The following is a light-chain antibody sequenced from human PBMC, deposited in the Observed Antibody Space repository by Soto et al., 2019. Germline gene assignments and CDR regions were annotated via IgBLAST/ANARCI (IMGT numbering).Light chain of an antibody. Sequence: EIVLTQSPGTLSLSPGERATLSCRASQSISSSYLAWYQQKPGQAPRLLIYGASSRATGIPDRFSGSGSGTDFTLTINRLEPEDFAVYYCQERSNWPSLSFGGGTKVEIK. V-gene: IGKV3D-20*02. CDR1: QSISSSY. J-gene: IGKJ4*01. CDR2: GAS. CDR3: QERSNWPSLS.